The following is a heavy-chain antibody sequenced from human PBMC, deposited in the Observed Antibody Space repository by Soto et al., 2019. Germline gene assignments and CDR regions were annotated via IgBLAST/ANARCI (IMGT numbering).Heavy chain of an antibody. V-gene: IGHV5-51*01. Sequence: PGESLKISCKGSGYSFTSYWISWVRQMPGKGLELMGIIYPGDSDTRYSPSFQGQVTISADKSISTAYLQWSGLKASDTAMYYCARTAAAGKYYYGMDVWGQGTTVTVSS. J-gene: IGHJ6*02. D-gene: IGHD6-13*01. CDR3: ARTAAAGKYYYGMDV. CDR2: IYPGDSDT. CDR1: GYSFTSYW.